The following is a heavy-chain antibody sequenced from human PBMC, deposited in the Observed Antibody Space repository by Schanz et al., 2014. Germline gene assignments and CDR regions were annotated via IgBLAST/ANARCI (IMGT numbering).Heavy chain of an antibody. CDR1: GGFISSINW. D-gene: IGHD2-2*01. V-gene: IGHV4-4*02. CDR3: ARDERDLPRSLFVF. CDR2: INNSGST. J-gene: IGHJ4*02. Sequence: QVQLQESGPGLVKPSGTLSLTCAVSGGFISSINWWSWVRQSPGTGLEWIGEINNSGSTNYNPSLKIRVPISLDKSKSQFSLTLNAVTAADTAVYYCARDERDLPRSLFVFWGQGTLVTVSS.